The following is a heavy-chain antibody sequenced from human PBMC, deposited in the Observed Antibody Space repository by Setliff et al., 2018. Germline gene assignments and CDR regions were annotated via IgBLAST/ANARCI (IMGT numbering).Heavy chain of an antibody. D-gene: IGHD3-22*01. CDR3: AREGDTSGYYYGGGFDY. CDR1: GASISGYY. Sequence: LSLTCSVSGASISGYYWSWIRQSPAKGLEWIGSLYYGGSTSYNPSLKSRVTMSVDTSKGQFSLKLSSVTAADTALYYCAREGDTSGYYYGGGFDYWGQGIPVTVS. CDR2: LYYGGST. J-gene: IGHJ4*02. V-gene: IGHV4-59*01.